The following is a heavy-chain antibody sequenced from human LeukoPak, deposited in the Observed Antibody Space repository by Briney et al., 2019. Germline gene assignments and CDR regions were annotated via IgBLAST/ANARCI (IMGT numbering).Heavy chain of an antibody. CDR1: GYTFTDYY. CDR2: IKPSGGDT. D-gene: IGHD2-15*01. Sequence: ASVKVSCKASGYTFTDYYIHWVRQAPGQGLDWMGIIKPSGGDTNYAQKFQGRVTITADESTSTAYMELSSLRSEDTAVYYCARIMGYCSGGSCRYFDYWGQGTLVTVSS. CDR3: ARIMGYCSGGSCRYFDY. J-gene: IGHJ4*02. V-gene: IGHV1-46*01.